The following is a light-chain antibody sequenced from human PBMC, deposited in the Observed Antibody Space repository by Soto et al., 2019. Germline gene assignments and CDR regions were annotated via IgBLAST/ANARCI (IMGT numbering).Light chain of an antibody. Sequence: DIQMTQSPSTLSASVGDRVTITCRASQDINTFLAWYQQKPGKAPKLLIYHASSLETGVPSRFSGSGSGTEFTLTISSLQPDDFATYYCQHYNSYSEAFGQGTKVDI. J-gene: IGKJ1*01. CDR3: QHYNSYSEA. CDR2: HAS. CDR1: QDINTF. V-gene: IGKV1-5*01.